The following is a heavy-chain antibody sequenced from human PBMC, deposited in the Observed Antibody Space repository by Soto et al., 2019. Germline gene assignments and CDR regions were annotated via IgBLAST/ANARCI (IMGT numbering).Heavy chain of an antibody. J-gene: IGHJ6*02. CDR2: ISGSGGST. Sequence: GGSLRLSCAASGFTFSSYAMSWVRQAPGKGPEWVSAISGSGGSTYYADSVKGRFTISRDNSKNTLYLQMNSLRAEDTAVYYCAKVMGGESRTGWLQPPLYYYYGMDVWGQGTTVTVSS. CDR1: GFTFSSYA. V-gene: IGHV3-23*01. CDR3: AKVMGGESRTGWLQPPLYYYYGMDV. D-gene: IGHD5-12*01.